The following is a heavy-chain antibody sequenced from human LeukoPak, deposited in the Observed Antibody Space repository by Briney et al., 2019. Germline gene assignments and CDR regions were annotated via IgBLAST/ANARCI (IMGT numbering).Heavy chain of an antibody. D-gene: IGHD1-1*01. CDR3: ASHWNGVREPDY. CDR2: IIPIFGTA. CDR1: GGTFSSYA. V-gene: IGHV1-69*01. Sequence: GSSVKVSCKASGGTFSSYAISWVRQAPGQGLEWMGGIIPIFGTANYAQKFQSRVTITADESTSTAYMELSSLRSEETAVYYCASHWNGVREPDYWGQGTLVTVSS. J-gene: IGHJ4*02.